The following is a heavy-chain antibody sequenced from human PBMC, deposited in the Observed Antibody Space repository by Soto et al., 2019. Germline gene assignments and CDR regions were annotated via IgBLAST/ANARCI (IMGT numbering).Heavy chain of an antibody. Sequence: EVQLVESGGGLVQPGGSLRLSCAASGFTVSSNYMSWVRQAPGKGLEWVSVIYSGGSTYYADSVKGRFTISRHNSKNTLYLQMNSLRAEDTAVYYCASGGDGSGWFHYFDYWGQGTLVTVSS. CDR2: IYSGGST. V-gene: IGHV3-53*04. CDR1: GFTVSSNY. J-gene: IGHJ4*02. CDR3: ASGGDGSGWFHYFDY. D-gene: IGHD6-19*01.